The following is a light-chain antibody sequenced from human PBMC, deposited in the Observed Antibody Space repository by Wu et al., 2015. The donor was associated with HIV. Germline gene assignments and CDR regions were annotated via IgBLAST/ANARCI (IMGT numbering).Light chain of an antibody. CDR3: QQYNNWPRT. CDR1: QSVSSN. V-gene: IGKV3-15*01. J-gene: IGKJ1*01. Sequence: EIVMTQSPATLSVSPGERATLSCRASQSVSSNLAWYQQKPGQAPRLLIYDASTRATGIPARFSGSGSGTEFSLTIDSMQSEDFAVYYCQQYNNWPRTFGQGTKVEIK. CDR2: DAS.